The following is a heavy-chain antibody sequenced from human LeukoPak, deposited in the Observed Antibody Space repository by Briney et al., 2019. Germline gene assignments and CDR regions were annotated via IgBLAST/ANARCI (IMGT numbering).Heavy chain of an antibody. CDR3: ARDGVRLYYDFWSGPYGMDV. Sequence: ASVKVSCKASGYTFTSYGISWVRQASGQGLEWMGWISAYNGSTNYAQKLQGRVTMTTDTSTSTAYMELRSLRSDDTAVYYCARDGVRLYYDFWSGPYGMDVWGQGTTVTVSS. V-gene: IGHV1-18*01. CDR1: GYTFTSYG. D-gene: IGHD3-3*01. CDR2: ISAYNGST. J-gene: IGHJ6*02.